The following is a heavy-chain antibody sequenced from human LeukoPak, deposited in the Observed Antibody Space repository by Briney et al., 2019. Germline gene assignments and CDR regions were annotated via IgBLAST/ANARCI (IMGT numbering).Heavy chain of an antibody. Sequence: GGSLRLSCAASGFTFSSYSMNWVRQAPGKGLEWVSYISSSSSTIYYADSVKGRFTISRDNAKNSLYLQMNSLRAEDTAVYYCARGYVGLDYWGQGTLSPSPQ. CDR2: ISSSSSTI. CDR3: ARGYVGLDY. V-gene: IGHV3-48*04. CDR1: GFTFSSYS. D-gene: IGHD5-18*01. J-gene: IGHJ4*02.